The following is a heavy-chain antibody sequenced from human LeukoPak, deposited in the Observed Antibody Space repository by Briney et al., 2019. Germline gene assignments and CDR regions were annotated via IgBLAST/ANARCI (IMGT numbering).Heavy chain of an antibody. Sequence: ISAYNGNTNYAQKLQGRVTMTTDTSTSTAYMELKSLRSDDTAVYYCARRHYCDSSARPLDYWGQGTLVTVSS. CDR3: ARRHYCDSSARPLDY. CDR2: ISAYNGNT. D-gene: IGHD3-22*01. V-gene: IGHV1-18*01. J-gene: IGHJ4*02.